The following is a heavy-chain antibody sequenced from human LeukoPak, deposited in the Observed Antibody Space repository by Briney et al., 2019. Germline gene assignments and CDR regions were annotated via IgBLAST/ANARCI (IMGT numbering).Heavy chain of an antibody. CDR2: ISSSGSTI. D-gene: IGHD3-10*01. CDR1: GFTFSSYE. CDR3: ARAMVRGVIPY. V-gene: IGHV3-48*03. Sequence: GGSLRLSCAASGFTFSSYEMNWVRQAPGKGLEWVSYISSSGSTIYYADSVKGRFTISRDNSRNIMNLQTDSLRPEDTALYYRARAMVRGVIPYWGQGTLVTVSS. J-gene: IGHJ4*02.